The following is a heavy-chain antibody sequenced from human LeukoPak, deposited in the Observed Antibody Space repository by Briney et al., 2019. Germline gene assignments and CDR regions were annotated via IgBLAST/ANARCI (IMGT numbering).Heavy chain of an antibody. D-gene: IGHD1-26*01. CDR1: GGSISSYY. V-gene: IGHV4-59*08. CDR3: ASAFRVGPTRGLFDY. J-gene: IGHJ4*02. CDR2: TYYSGST. Sequence: SETLSLTCTVSGGSISSYYWSWIRQPPGKGLEWVAYTYYSGSTNYNPSLKSRVTISVDTSKNQFSLKLSSVTAADTAVYYCASAFRVGPTRGLFDYWGQGTLVPVSS.